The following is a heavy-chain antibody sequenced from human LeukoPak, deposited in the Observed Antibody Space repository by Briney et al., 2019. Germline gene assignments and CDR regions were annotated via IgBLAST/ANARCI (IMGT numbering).Heavy chain of an antibody. Sequence: GGSLRLSCAASGFTLSTNSMNWVRQAPGKGLEWVSSITSTSSNIYYADSVKGRFTISRDNAKNSLYLQMNSLRAEDTAVYYCARGKERPDYWGQGTLVTVSS. D-gene: IGHD5-24*01. CDR2: ITSTSSNI. CDR3: ARGKERPDY. CDR1: GFTLSTNS. V-gene: IGHV3-21*01. J-gene: IGHJ4*02.